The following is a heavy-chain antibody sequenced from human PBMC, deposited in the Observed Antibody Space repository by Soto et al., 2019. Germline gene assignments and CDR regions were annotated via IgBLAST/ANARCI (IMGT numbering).Heavy chain of an antibody. J-gene: IGHJ3*02. CDR2: IYHSGST. CDR1: GGSISSSNW. Sequence: QVQLQESGPGLVKPSGTLSLTCAVSGGSISSSNWWSWVRQPPGKGLEWIGEIYHSGSTNYSPSLKSRVTISVDTSKNQFSLKLSSVTAADTAVYYCARDLHYYDSSGYPRVEAFDIWGQGTMLTVSS. CDR3: ARDLHYYDSSGYPRVEAFDI. V-gene: IGHV4-4*02. D-gene: IGHD3-22*01.